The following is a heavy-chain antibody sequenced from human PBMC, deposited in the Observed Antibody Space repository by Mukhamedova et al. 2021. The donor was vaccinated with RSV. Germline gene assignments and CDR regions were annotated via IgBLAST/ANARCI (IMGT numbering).Heavy chain of an antibody. CDR3: ARYCSGGSCYDNWFDP. V-gene: IGHV4-59*01. J-gene: IGHJ5*02. CDR2: T. D-gene: IGHD2-15*01. Sequence: TNYHPSLKSRVTISLDTSKSQFSLKLSSVTAADTALYYCARYCSGGSCYDNWFDPWGQGTLVTVSS.